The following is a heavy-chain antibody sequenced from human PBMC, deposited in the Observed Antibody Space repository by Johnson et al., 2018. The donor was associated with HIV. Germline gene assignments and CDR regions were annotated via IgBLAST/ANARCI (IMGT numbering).Heavy chain of an antibody. D-gene: IGHD2-2*02. V-gene: IGHV3-74*01. CDR3: AKPNFLYENDAFDI. CDR2: STSDGSST. CDR1: GFTFSSYW. Sequence: VQLVESGGGLVQPGGSLRLSCAASGFTFSSYWMHWVRQAPGKGLVWVPRSTSDGSSTSYADSMKGRFTISRDNAKNTLYLHMNSLRAEDTAVYYCAKPNFLYENDAFDIWGQGTMVTVSS. J-gene: IGHJ3*02.